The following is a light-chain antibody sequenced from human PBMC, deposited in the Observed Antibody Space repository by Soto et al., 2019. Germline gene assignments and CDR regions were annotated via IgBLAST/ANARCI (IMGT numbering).Light chain of an antibody. Sequence: EIVLTQSPGTLSLSPGVRATLSCRASQSVNSNYLAWYQQKPGQGPRLLMYGASSRATGIPDRFSGSGSGTDFTLTISGLEPEDFAVYYCQQYGDSPRTFGQGTMVEIK. J-gene: IGKJ1*01. V-gene: IGKV3-20*01. CDR1: QSVNSNY. CDR2: GAS. CDR3: QQYGDSPRT.